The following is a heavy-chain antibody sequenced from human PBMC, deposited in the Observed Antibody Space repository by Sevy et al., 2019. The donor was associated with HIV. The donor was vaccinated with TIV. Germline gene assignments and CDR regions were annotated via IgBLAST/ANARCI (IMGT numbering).Heavy chain of an antibody. J-gene: IGHJ4*02. CDR2: FDPEDGET. V-gene: IGHV1-24*01. CDR1: GYTLTEFS. Sequence: ASVKVSCKDSGYTLTEFSMHWVRQAPGKGLEWMGTFDPEDGETIYAQMFQGRVTMTEDTSTDTASMELSSLRSEDTAVYYCATTKDYYDSSGYPFDYWGQGTLVTVSS. CDR3: ATTKDYYDSSGYPFDY. D-gene: IGHD3-22*01.